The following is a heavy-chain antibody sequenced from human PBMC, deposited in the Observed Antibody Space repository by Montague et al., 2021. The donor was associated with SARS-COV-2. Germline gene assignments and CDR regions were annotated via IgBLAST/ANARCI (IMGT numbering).Heavy chain of an antibody. CDR2: IYSSGST. Sequence: TLSLTCTVSGGSINSGSYHWSWIRQPAGKGLEWIGRIYSSGSTNYNPSLKSRVTISVDTSKNQFSLKVTSVTAADTAVYFCARDLGIMDVWGKGTTVTVSP. CDR3: ARDLGIMDV. J-gene: IGHJ6*04. D-gene: IGHD7-27*01. CDR1: GGSINSGSYH. V-gene: IGHV4-61*02.